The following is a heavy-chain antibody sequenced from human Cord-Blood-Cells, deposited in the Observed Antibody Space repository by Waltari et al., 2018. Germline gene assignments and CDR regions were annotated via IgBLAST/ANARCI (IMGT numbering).Heavy chain of an antibody. CDR2: INHSGST. D-gene: IGHD3-9*01. CDR1: GGSSSGYY. CDR3: ARGDDNFLTGFWY. J-gene: IGHJ4*02. V-gene: IGHV4-34*01. Sequence: QVQLQQWGAGLLTPSETLSLTCAVVGGSSSGYYWRWIPQPPGKGLGWIGEINHSGSTNYNPSLKSRVTISVDTSKNQFSLKLSSVTAADTAMYYCARGDDNFLTGFWYWGQGTLVTVSS.